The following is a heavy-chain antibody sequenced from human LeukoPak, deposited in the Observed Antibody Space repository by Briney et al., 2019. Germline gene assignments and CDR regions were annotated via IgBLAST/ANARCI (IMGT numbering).Heavy chain of an antibody. Sequence: ASVKVSCKASGYTFTSYYMHWVRQAPGQGLEWKGIINPSGGSTNYAQKFQGRVTMTRDTSTNTVYMELSSLRSEDTAIYYCARIRDGYNDAYDIWGQGTVVTVPS. J-gene: IGHJ3*02. CDR3: ARIRDGYNDAYDI. D-gene: IGHD5-24*01. CDR2: INPSGGST. V-gene: IGHV1-46*01. CDR1: GYTFTSYY.